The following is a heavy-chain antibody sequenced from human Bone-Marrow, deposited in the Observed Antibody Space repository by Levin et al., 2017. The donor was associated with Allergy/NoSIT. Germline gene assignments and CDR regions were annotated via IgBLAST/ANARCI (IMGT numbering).Heavy chain of an antibody. CDR3: ATGPSSGIFEY. CDR2: VDPEVDRV. CDR1: GYTISDYF. V-gene: IGHV1-69-2*01. D-gene: IGHD6-19*01. Sequence: ASVKVSCKASGYTISDYFMHWVRQAPGKGLEWVGLVDPEVDRVISAAKFQGRLNIIADTSTDTSYMELTSLKSDDTALYFCATGPSSGIFEYWGLGTPVTVSS. J-gene: IGHJ4*02.